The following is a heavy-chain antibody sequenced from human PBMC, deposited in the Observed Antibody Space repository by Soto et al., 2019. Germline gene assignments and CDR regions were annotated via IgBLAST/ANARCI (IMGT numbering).Heavy chain of an antibody. D-gene: IGHD3-10*01. CDR2: IYYSGST. Sequence: KPSETLSLTCTVSGGSISSGDYYWSWIRQPPGKGLEWIGYIYYSGSTYYNPSLKSRVTISVDTFQNQFSLKMTSVTAADTAVYFCARGTPGCFDPWGQGTLVTVSS. J-gene: IGHJ5*02. CDR1: GGSISSGDYY. CDR3: ARGTPGCFDP. V-gene: IGHV4-30-4*01.